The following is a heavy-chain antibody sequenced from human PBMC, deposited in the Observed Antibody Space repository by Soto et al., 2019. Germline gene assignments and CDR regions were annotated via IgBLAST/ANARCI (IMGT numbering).Heavy chain of an antibody. CDR2: IKFDGSIT. D-gene: IGHD1-7*01. Sequence: DVQVVESGGRLVQPGGSLRLSCAASGFTFSNYWLHWVRQTPGKGLVWVSRIKFDGSITNYADSMKGRVTLSRDNAKNTVYLQMDSLRADDTAVYYCARGARNYYYFDYWGQGTLVTVSS. CDR3: ARGARNYYYFDY. CDR1: GFTFSNYW. V-gene: IGHV3-74*01. J-gene: IGHJ4*02.